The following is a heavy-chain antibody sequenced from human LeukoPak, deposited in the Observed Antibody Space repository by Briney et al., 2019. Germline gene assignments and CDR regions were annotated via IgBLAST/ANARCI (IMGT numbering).Heavy chain of an antibody. CDR3: SRRTPGTPIPLVS. V-gene: IGHV4-59*08. Sequence: SETLSLTCAVSCGSTRSYYWGSLRHPPGKGLEWIGYVYSSGNTNYNPSLKSRVTISLDTSKNQFSLKMSSLTAADTAVYYWSRRTPGTPIPLVSGGQGTLVTVSS. J-gene: IGHJ4*02. D-gene: IGHD3-10*01. CDR1: CGSTRSYY. CDR2: VYSSGNT.